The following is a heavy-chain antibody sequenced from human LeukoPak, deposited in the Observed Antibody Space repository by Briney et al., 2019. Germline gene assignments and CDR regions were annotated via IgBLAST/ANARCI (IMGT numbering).Heavy chain of an antibody. V-gene: IGHV3-66*01. CDR2: IYSDGST. CDR1: GFTVSSNY. CDR3: ARDLGYCSGGSCYVGYFDY. D-gene: IGHD2-15*01. Sequence: GGSLRLSCAASGFTVSSNYMSWVRQAPGKGLEWVSVIYSDGSTYYADSVKGRFTISRDNTKNTLYLQMNSLRAEDTAVYYCARDLGYCSGGSCYVGYFDYWGQGTLVTVSS. J-gene: IGHJ4*02.